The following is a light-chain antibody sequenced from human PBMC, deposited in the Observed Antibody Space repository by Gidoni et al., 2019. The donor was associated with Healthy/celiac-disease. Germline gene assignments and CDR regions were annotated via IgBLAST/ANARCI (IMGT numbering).Light chain of an antibody. CDR2: DAS. V-gene: IGKV1-33*01. CDR3: QQYDNLPLT. J-gene: IGKJ3*01. Sequence: DIQLNQSPSSLSASVVDRVTITCQASQDISNYLNWYQQKPGKAPKLLIYDASNLEPGVPSRFSGSGSGTDFTFTISSLQPEDIATYYCQQYDNLPLTFGPGTKVDIK. CDR1: QDISNY.